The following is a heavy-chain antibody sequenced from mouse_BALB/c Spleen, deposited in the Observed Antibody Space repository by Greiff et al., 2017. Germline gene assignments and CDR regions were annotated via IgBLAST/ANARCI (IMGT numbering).Heavy chain of an antibody. V-gene: IGHV5-9*03. CDR1: GFTFSSYT. CDR2: ISSGGGNT. CDR3: ARSSGYYAMDY. J-gene: IGHJ4*01. Sequence: EVQRVESGGGLVKPGGSLKLSCAASGFTFSSYTMSWVRQTPEKRLEWVATISSGGGNTYYPDSVKGRFTISRDNAKNNLYLQMSSLRSEDTALYYCARSSGYYAMDYWGQGTSVTVSS. D-gene: IGHD3-1*01.